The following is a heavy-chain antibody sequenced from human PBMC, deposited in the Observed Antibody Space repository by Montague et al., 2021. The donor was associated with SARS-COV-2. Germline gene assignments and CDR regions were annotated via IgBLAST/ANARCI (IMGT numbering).Heavy chain of an antibody. CDR3: AGLGLRYFDWLLLGEGYFDY. D-gene: IGHD3-9*01. V-gene: IGHV4-59*08. Sequence: SETLSLTCTVSGGSISSYYWSWFRQPPGKGLEWIGYIYYSGSTNYDPSLKSRVTISVDTSKNQFSLKLSSVTAADTAVYYCAGLGLRYFDWLLLGEGYFDYWGQGTLVTVSS. CDR2: IYYSGST. CDR1: GGSISSYY. J-gene: IGHJ4*02.